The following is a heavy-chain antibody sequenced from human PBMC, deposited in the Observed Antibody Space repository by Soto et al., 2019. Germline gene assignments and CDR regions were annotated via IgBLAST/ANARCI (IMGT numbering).Heavy chain of an antibody. Sequence: QVQLQESGPGLVESSQTLSLTCTVSGVSISSGGYYWGWIRQHPGKGLEWIGNIYDSGRTYYNPSLECRMLMSVDTSTNHVSLNLHSVTAAEKVMYFCARVVGGDSGYPFDCWGQGVLVTVSS. CDR1: GVSISSGGYY. V-gene: IGHV4-31*03. CDR2: IYDSGRT. D-gene: IGHD2-21*02. CDR3: ARVVGGDSGYPFDC. J-gene: IGHJ4*02.